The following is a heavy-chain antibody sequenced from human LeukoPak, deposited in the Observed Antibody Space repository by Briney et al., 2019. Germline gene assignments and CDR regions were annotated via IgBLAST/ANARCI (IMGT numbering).Heavy chain of an antibody. D-gene: IGHD6-13*01. V-gene: IGHV1-18*01. CDR1: GYTFTSYG. CDR2: ISAYNGNT. J-gene: IGHJ5*02. CDR3: ARDQGIAAPTNWFDP. Sequence: GASVKVSCKASGYTFTSYGISWVRQAPGQGLEWMGWISAYNGNTNYAQKLQGRVTMTTDTSTSTAYMELRSLRSGDTAVYHCARDQGIAAPTNWFDPWGQGTLVTVSS.